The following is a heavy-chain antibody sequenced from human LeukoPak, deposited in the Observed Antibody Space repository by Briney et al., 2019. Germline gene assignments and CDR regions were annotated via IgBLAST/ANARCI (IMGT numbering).Heavy chain of an antibody. D-gene: IGHD2-15*01. J-gene: IGHJ4*02. Sequence: GSSVKVSCKASGGTFSSYAISWVRQAPGQGLEWMGRIIPILGIANYAQKFQGRVTITADKSTSTAYMELSSLRSEDTAVYYCARDQVRGSCYLGWDQGTLVTVSS. CDR1: GGTFSSYA. V-gene: IGHV1-69*04. CDR2: IIPILGIA. CDR3: ARDQVRGSCYLG.